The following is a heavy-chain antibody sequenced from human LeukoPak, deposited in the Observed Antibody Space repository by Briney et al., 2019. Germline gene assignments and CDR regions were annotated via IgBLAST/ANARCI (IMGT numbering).Heavy chain of an antibody. CDR2: LYRDGST. D-gene: IGHD4-17*01. CDR3: ARDSGDGDYEPLDY. V-gene: IGHV3-53*01. Sequence: GGSLRLSCAASGFTVSSSYMTWARQAPGKGLEWVSILYRDGSTYYADSVKGRFTISRDSSKNMLYLQMNSLRVEDTAVYYCARDSGDGDYEPLDYWGQGTQVTVSS. CDR1: GFTVSSSY. J-gene: IGHJ4*02.